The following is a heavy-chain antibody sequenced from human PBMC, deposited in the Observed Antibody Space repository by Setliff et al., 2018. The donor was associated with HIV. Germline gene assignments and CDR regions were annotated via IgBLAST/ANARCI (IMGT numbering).Heavy chain of an antibody. D-gene: IGHD3-9*01. CDR1: GGSISSGSYY. J-gene: IGHJ6*03. CDR3: ARGEKPFVFRYSDPHTGYYFYMDV. V-gene: IGHV4-61*09. Sequence: SETLSLTCTVSGGSISSGSYYWSWIRQPAGQGLEWIGHIYTTGSTNYNPSLKSRVTISVDTSKNQFSRRVTSVSAADTAVYYCARGEKPFVFRYSDPHTGYYFYMDVWGRGTTVTVSS. CDR2: IYTTGST.